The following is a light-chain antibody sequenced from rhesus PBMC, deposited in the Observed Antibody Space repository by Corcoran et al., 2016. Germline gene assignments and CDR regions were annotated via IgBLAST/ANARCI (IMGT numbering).Light chain of an antibody. Sequence: QAALTQSPSVSGSPGQSVTISCTGTSSDIGGYNRVSWYQQHPGKAPKLMIYEVSKRPSGVSDRFSGSKSGNTASLPISGLQAEDEAVDYCSSYARSSAYIFGAGTRLTVL. J-gene: IGLJ1*01. CDR1: SSDIGGYNR. CDR2: EVS. V-gene: IGLV2-13*02. CDR3: SSYARSSAYI.